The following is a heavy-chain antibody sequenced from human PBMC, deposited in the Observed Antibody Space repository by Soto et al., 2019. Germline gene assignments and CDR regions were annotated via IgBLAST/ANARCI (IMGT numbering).Heavy chain of an antibody. CDR3: ARPRGEDSSLVTSWFDT. D-gene: IGHD3-16*01. V-gene: IGHV4-39*01. J-gene: IGHJ5*02. Sequence: QLQLQESGPGLVKPSETLSLTCTVSGGSIRSSSYYWGWIRQPPGKGLEWIGSISSSGSTYYNPSLKSRVTTSVDRSTNQVSLELRSVTAADTAVYYCARPRGEDSSLVTSWFDTWGQGTLVTVSS. CDR2: ISSSGST. CDR1: GGSIRSSSYY.